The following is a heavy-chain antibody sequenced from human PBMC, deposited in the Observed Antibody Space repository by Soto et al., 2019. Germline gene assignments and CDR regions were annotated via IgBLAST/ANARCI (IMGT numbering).Heavy chain of an antibody. CDR2: IYWDDDK. D-gene: IGHD6-19*01. J-gene: IGHJ6*02. Sequence: QITLKESGPTLVKPTQTRTLTCTFSGFSLSTSGVGVGWIRQPPGKALEWLALIYWDDDKRYSPSLKSRLTITKDTSKNQVVLTMTNMDPVDTATYYWAHRRGSGWYTRIMYGMDVWGQGTTVTVSS. V-gene: IGHV2-5*02. CDR1: GFSLSTSGVG. CDR3: AHRRGSGWYTRIMYGMDV.